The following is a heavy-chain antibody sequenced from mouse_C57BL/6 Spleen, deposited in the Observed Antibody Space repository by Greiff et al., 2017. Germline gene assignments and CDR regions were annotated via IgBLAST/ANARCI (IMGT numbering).Heavy chain of an antibody. J-gene: IGHJ1*03. Sequence: VQLQQPGAELVKPGASVKMSCKASGYTFTSYWITWVKQRPGQGLEWIGDIYPGSGSTNYNEKFKSKATLTVDTSSSTAYMQLSSLTSEDSAVYYCAMGVIGYYWDLEVWGTGTTVTVSS. V-gene: IGHV1-55*01. D-gene: IGHD2-1*01. CDR2: IYPGSGST. CDR3: AMGVIGYYWDLEV. CDR1: GYTFTSYW.